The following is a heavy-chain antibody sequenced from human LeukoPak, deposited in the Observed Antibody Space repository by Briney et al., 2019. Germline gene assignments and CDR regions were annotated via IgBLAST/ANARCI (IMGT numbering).Heavy chain of an antibody. Sequence: PSQTLSLTCTVSGGSVSDYYWGWIRQPPGKGLEFIGYILYSGSTNYNPSLKSRVTISADTSTNQFSLELSSVTAADTAVYYCARWMYYYDDTGFDPWGQGTLVTVSS. D-gene: IGHD3-22*01. CDR1: GGSVSDYY. CDR2: ILYSGST. CDR3: ARWMYYYDDTGFDP. V-gene: IGHV4-59*02. J-gene: IGHJ5*02.